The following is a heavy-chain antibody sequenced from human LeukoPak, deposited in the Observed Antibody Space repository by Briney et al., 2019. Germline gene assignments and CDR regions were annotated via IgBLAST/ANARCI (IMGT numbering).Heavy chain of an antibody. CDR1: GASVSSASY. D-gene: IGHD1-26*01. CDR2: IYNGVNT. CDR3: ARSRAFNSGAFDP. J-gene: IGHJ5*02. Sequence: PSETLSLTCTVSGASVSSASYWSWIRQPPGKGVEWIAHIYNGVNTNYNPSLKSRVTISVDTSKNQFSLRLNSVTAADTAVYYCARSRAFNSGAFDPWGQGSLVTVSS. V-gene: IGHV4-61*01.